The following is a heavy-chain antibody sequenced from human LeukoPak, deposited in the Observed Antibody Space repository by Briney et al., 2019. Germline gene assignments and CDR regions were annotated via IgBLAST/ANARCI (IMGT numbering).Heavy chain of an antibody. V-gene: IGHV4-39*01. CDR1: GGSISSTDHH. CDR2: IYYSGIT. J-gene: IGHJ4*02. CDR3: ARLLIYCSSTSCHFDY. D-gene: IGHD2-2*01. Sequence: PSETLSLTCTVSGGSISSTDHHWGWIRQPPGRGLEWIGNIYYSGITYYNPSLKSRVTISVDTSNNQFSLKLSSVTAADTTMYFCARLLIYCSSTSCHFDYWGQGTLVTVSS.